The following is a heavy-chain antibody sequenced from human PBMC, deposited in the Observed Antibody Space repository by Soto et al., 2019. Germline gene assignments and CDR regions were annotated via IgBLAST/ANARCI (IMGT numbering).Heavy chain of an antibody. D-gene: IGHD2-15*01. J-gene: IGHJ5*02. CDR1: GGSISSSSYY. CDR3: ASGVVVVAANNWLDP. Sequence: SETLSLTCTVSGGSISSSSYYWGWIRQPPGKGLEWIGSIYYSGSTYYNPSLKSRVTISVDTSKNQFSLKLSSVSAADTAVYYCASGVVVVAANNWLDPWGQGTLVPVSS. V-gene: IGHV4-39*01. CDR2: IYYSGST.